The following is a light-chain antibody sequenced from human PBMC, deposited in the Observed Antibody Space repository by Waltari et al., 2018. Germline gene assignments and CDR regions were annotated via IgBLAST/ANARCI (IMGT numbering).Light chain of an antibody. Sequence: EIVLTQSPGTLSLSPGERATLSCRASQRVRSTYLAWYQQKGGQAPRLSIYGASRRATGISDRFSGSGSETDFTLTISRLEPEDCAVYYCQQYGASPFTFGQGTKLEI. V-gene: IGKV3-20*01. J-gene: IGKJ2*01. CDR1: QRVRSTY. CDR2: GAS. CDR3: QQYGASPFT.